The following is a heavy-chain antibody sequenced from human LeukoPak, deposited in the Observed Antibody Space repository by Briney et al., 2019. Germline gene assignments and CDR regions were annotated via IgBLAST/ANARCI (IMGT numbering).Heavy chain of an antibody. CDR1: GVSISSYY. J-gene: IGHJ4*02. D-gene: IGHD6-25*01. V-gene: IGHV4-34*01. Sequence: SETLSLTCTVSGVSISSYYWSWIRQPPGKGLEWIGEINHSGSTNYNPSLKSRVTISVDTSKNQFSLKLSSVTAADTAVYYCASLSVVSSGDIWGQGTLVTVSS. CDR3: ASLSVVSSGDI. CDR2: INHSGST.